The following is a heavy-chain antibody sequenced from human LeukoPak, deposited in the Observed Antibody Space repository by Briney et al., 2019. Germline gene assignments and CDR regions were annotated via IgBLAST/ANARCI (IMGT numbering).Heavy chain of an antibody. Sequence: SVKVSCXPSGGTFNIHAINWVRQAPGQGLEWMGVIIPIFGTANYAQKFVGRVTITADESTSTAYMEVNSLTSEDTAVYYCSRERAAAGGGDYWGQGTLVTVSS. D-gene: IGHD6-13*01. CDR2: IIPIFGTA. CDR3: SRERAAAGGGDY. V-gene: IGHV1-69*01. CDR1: GGTFNIHA. J-gene: IGHJ4*02.